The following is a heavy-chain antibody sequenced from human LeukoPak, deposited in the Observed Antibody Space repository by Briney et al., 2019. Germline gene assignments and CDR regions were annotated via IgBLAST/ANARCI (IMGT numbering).Heavy chain of an antibody. CDR2: IDPNSGAT. CDR3: ATIPGYYDSSGYSKAIDF. J-gene: IGHJ4*02. CDR1: GYTFIDYY. D-gene: IGHD3-22*01. Sequence: ASVKVSCKASGYTFIDYYMHWVRQAPGQGLERMGWIDPNSGATDYAQKFQGRVTMSRDTSISTAFMELSRLRSDDTAVYYCATIPGYYDSSGYSKAIDFWGQGTLVTVSS. V-gene: IGHV1-2*02.